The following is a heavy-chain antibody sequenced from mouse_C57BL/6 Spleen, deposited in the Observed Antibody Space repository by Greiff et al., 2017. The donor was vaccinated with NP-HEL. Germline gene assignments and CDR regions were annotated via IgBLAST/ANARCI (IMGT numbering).Heavy chain of an antibody. J-gene: IGHJ1*03. CDR1: GYTFTSYW. Sequence: QVQLKQSGAELAKPGASVKLSCKASGYTFTSYWMHWVKQRPGQGLEWIGYINPSSGYTKYNQKFKDKATLTADKSSSTAYMQLSSLTYEDSAVYYCARSYDGYYGNFDVWGTGTTVTVSS. CDR2: INPSSGYT. CDR3: ARSYDGYYGNFDV. D-gene: IGHD2-3*01. V-gene: IGHV1-7*01.